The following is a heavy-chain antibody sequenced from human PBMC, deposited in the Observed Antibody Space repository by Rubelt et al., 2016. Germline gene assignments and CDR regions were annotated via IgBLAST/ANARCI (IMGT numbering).Heavy chain of an antibody. CDR1: GYTFPSYG. D-gene: IGHD5-24*01. CDR3: ARRDGYNWDDAFDI. V-gene: IGHV1-18*01. CDR2: LSDYTGNT. Sequence: QVQLVQSGAEVKKPGASVKVSCKASGYTFPSYGISWVRQAPGQGLEWMGWLSDYTGNTNNAQKCQGGVTMTTATSTSTAYMELRSLRSDDTAVYYCARRDGYNWDDAFDIWGQGTMVTVSS. J-gene: IGHJ3*02.